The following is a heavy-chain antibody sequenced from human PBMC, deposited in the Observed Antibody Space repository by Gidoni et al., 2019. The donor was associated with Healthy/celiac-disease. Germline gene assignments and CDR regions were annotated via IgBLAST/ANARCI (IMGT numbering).Heavy chain of an antibody. J-gene: IGHJ4*02. D-gene: IGHD5-18*01. V-gene: IGHV4-34*01. CDR2: INHSGST. CDR3: ARGSPGCSYGYGNPKFDY. CDR1: GGSFSGYY. Sequence: QVQLQQWGAGLLKPSETLSLTCAVYGGSFSGYYWSWIRQPPGKGLEWIGEINHSGSTNYNPSLKSRVTISVDTSKNQFSLKLSSVTAADTAVYYCARGSPGCSYGYGNPKFDYWGQGTLVTVSS.